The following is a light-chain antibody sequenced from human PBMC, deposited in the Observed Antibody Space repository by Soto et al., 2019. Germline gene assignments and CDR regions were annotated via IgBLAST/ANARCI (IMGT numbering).Light chain of an antibody. CDR2: GAS. CDR3: QQYTRLWS. J-gene: IGKJ1*01. Sequence: DITTTQPPTSLPASVGHRVTITCRASESISTWLAWYQQKPGKAPKLLIYGASSLESGVPPRFSGDGSGTEFTLTISSLQSDDCGIYYCQQYTRLWSFGQRGKVDIK. CDR1: ESISTW. V-gene: IGKV1-5*03.